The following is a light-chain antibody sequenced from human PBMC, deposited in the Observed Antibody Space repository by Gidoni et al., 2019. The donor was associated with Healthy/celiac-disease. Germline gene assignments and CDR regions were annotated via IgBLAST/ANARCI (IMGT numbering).Light chain of an antibody. J-gene: IGLJ3*02. CDR2: HVS. CDR3: SLYTRSSTWV. CDR1: SSDVAGSVF. V-gene: IGLV2-14*03. Sequence: QSALTQPASVSGFPGPSITISCTGSSSDVAGSVFVSWYQQHPASPPKLIIYHVSNRPSGVSTRFSGSKSGNTASLTISGLQAEDEGDYYCSLYTRSSTWVFGGGTKLTVL.